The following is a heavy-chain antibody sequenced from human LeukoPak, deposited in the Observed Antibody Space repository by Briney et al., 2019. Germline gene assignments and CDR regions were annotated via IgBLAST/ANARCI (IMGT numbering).Heavy chain of an antibody. D-gene: IGHD2/OR15-2a*01. Sequence: SETLSLTCTVSGGSISSYYWSWIRQPPGKGLGWIAYISDIGSINYNPSLKSRVTISLDTSKNQFSLKLSSVTAADTAVYYCAGHHPRNTVDFWGQGTLVTVSS. J-gene: IGHJ4*02. CDR3: AGHHPRNTVDF. CDR1: GGSISSYY. V-gene: IGHV4-59*08. CDR2: ISDIGSI.